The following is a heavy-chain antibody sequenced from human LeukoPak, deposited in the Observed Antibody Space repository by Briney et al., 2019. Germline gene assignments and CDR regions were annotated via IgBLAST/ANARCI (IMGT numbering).Heavy chain of an antibody. J-gene: IGHJ4*02. CDR3: ARDFDY. Sequence: SETLSLTCTVSGGPISSYYWSWIRQPPGKGLEWIGYIYYSGSINYNPSLKSRVTISVDTSKNQFSLKLSSVTAADTAVYYCARDFDYWGQGTLVTVSS. CDR1: GGPISSYY. V-gene: IGHV4-59*01. CDR2: IYYSGSI.